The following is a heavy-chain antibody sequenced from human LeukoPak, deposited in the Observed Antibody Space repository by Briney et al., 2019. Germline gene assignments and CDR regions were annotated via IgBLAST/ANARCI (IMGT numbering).Heavy chain of an antibody. CDR3: ARDTKTTVTTAGY. J-gene: IGHJ4*02. Sequence: ASVKVSCKASGYTFTDYYMHWVRQAPGQRREWMGWISPNTGGTNYAQKFEGRVTMTRDTSIRTAYMELSRLTSDDTAVYYCARDTKTTVTTAGYWGQGTLVTVSS. CDR1: GYTFTDYY. CDR2: ISPNTGGT. D-gene: IGHD4-17*01. V-gene: IGHV1-2*02.